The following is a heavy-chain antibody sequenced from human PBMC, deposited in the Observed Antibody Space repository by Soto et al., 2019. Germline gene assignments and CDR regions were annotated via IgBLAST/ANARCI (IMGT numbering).Heavy chain of an antibody. V-gene: IGHV1-18*04. D-gene: IGHD6-19*01. J-gene: IGHJ4*02. CDR3: ARGFIAVPNPWSAPDY. Sequence: QVQLVQSGAEVKKPGASVKVSCKASGYTFNSYGVSWVRQSPGQGLEWMGWISAYSGNSNYAQKFQGRVTMTTDTSTTTAFMELRSLRSDDPAVYYCARGFIAVPNPWSAPDYWGQGTLVTVSA. CDR1: GYTFNSYG. CDR2: ISAYSGNS.